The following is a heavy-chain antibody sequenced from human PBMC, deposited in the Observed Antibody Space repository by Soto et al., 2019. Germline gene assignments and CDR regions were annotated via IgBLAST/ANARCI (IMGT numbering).Heavy chain of an antibody. CDR2: IYYSGST. CDR1: GGSISSSSYY. Sequence: SETLSLTCTVSGGSISSSSYYWGWIRQPPGKGLEWIGSIYYSGSTYYNPSLKSRVTISVDTSKNQSSLKLSSVTAADTAVYYCARQANRNYFDYWGQGTLVTVSS. J-gene: IGHJ4*02. CDR3: ARQANRNYFDY. V-gene: IGHV4-39*01.